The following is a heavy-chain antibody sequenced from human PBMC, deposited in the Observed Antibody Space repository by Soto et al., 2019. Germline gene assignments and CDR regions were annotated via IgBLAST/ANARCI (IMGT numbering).Heavy chain of an antibody. CDR1: GYTFSAYY. V-gene: IGHV1-2*02. Sequence: ASLKVSCKSSGYTFSAYYVHWVRQAPGQGLEWMGWINPNTGGTKYAQKFQGRVTMTSDSSISTAYMELSRLTSDDTAVYYCARSALVLRLYVPTADWFDPWGQGTLVTVSS. CDR3: ARSALVLRLYVPTADWFDP. J-gene: IGHJ5*02. D-gene: IGHD2-8*02. CDR2: INPNTGGT.